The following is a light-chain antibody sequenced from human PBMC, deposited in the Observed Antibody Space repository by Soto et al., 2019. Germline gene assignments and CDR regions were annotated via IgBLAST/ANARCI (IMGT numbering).Light chain of an antibody. CDR3: QQYYSTVT. CDR2: WAS. CDR1: QSVLYSSNNKNY. V-gene: IGKV4-1*01. Sequence: DIVMTQSPDSLAVSLVERATINCKSSQSVLYSSNNKNYLAWYQQKPGRPPKLLIYWASTRKSGVPDRFSGSGSGTDFTLTISSLQAEDVAVYYCQQYYSTVTFGQGTRLEIK. J-gene: IGKJ5*01.